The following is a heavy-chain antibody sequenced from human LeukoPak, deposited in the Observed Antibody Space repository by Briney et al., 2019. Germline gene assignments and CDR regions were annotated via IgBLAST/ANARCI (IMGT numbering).Heavy chain of an antibody. CDR1: GFTFSSYA. CDR2: IMGSGSGT. V-gene: IGHV3-23*01. J-gene: IGHJ4*02. D-gene: IGHD6-19*01. CDR3: AKELSGSGWRKFDY. Sequence: GGSLILSCAASGFTFSSYAMTWVRQAPGKGLEWVSVIMGSGSGTYYADFVRGRFTISRDNSKNTLYLQMNSLRVEDTAVYYCAKELSGSGWRKFDYWGQGTLVTVSS.